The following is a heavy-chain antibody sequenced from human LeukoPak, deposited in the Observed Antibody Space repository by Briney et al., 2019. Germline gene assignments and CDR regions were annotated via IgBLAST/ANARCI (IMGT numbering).Heavy chain of an antibody. CDR1: GFTLISYA. CDR2: IPFDGSNQ. D-gene: IGHD6-13*01. V-gene: IGHV3-30*04. Sequence: PGGSLRLSCAASGFTLISYAMHWVRQAPGKGLEWVAVIPFDGSNQYYTDSVKGRFTISRDNSKNTVDLQMNSVRVEDTALYYCARGPYSSSWYDFWGQGTLVTVSS. CDR3: ARGPYSSSWYDF. J-gene: IGHJ4*02.